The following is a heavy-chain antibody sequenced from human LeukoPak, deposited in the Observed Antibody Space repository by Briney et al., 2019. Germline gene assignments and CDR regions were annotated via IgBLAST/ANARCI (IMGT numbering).Heavy chain of an antibody. CDR2: IYYSGST. Sequence: SETLSLTCTVSGGSINSNYWNWIRQPPGKGLEWIGYIYYSGSTSYNPSLKSRVTISADTSKDQFSLKLSSVTAADTAVYYCARKRSFDLWGQGTLVTVSS. CDR3: ARKRSFDL. D-gene: IGHD3-9*01. J-gene: IGHJ4*02. V-gene: IGHV4-59*01. CDR1: GGSINSNY.